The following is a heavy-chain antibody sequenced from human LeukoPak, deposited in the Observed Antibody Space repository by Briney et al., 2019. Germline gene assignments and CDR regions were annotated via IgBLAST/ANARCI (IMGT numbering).Heavy chain of an antibody. V-gene: IGHV3-23*01. CDR2: ISGSGGST. D-gene: IGHD3-22*01. CDR3: AIYNYYDSSGYYYFDY. J-gene: IGHJ4*02. CDR1: GFTFSSYA. Sequence: GGSLRLSCAASGFTFSSYAMSWVRQAPGKGLEWVSAISGSGGSTYYADSVKGRFTISRDNAKNSLYLQMNSLRDEDTAVYYCAIYNYYDSSGYYYFDYWGQGTLVTVSS.